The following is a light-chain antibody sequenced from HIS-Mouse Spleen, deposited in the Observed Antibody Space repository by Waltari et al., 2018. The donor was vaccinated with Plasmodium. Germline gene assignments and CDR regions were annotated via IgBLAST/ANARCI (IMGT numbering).Light chain of an antibody. CDR3: YSTDSSGNHRV. V-gene: IGLV3-10*01. Sequence: SYELTQPPSAPVSPGQTPRITCSGDALPTKYHFWYQQKSGQAPVLVIYEDSKRPSGIPERFSGSSSGTMATLTISGAQVEDEADYYCYSTDSSGNHRVFGGGTKLTVL. CDR2: EDS. CDR1: ALPTKY. J-gene: IGLJ3*02.